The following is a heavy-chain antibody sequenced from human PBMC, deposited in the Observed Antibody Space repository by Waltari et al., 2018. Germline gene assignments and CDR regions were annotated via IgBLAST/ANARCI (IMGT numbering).Heavy chain of an antibody. CDR3: ARDGLGSRPFDY. V-gene: IGHV4-4*07. CDR1: GGSITTSS. CDR2: ISGSGST. J-gene: IGHJ4*02. Sequence: QVQLQESGPGLVKPSETLSLTCPVPGGSITTSSWRCVRQPAGKGLEWVGRISGSGSTNDNPSLKSRVTMSVDTSKNQFSLKLNSVTAADTAVYYCARDGLGSRPFDYWGQGTLVTVSS. D-gene: IGHD3-16*01.